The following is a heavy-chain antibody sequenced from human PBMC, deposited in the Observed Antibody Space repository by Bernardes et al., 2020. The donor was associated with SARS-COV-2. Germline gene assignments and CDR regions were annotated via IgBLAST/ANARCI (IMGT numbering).Heavy chain of an antibody. D-gene: IGHD3-10*01. CDR1: GDSIISSSHY. V-gene: IGHV4-39*01. Sequence: LSLTCTLSGDSIISSSHYWGWIRQPPGGGLEWIGSVYFTGGTYSNSSLLSRVAISLDTSNNRFSLNLNSVTAADTAVYYCARAVTFVQGVVTHFFDLWGQGALVTVSS. CDR2: VYFTGGT. J-gene: IGHJ4*02. CDR3: ARAVTFVQGVVTHFFDL.